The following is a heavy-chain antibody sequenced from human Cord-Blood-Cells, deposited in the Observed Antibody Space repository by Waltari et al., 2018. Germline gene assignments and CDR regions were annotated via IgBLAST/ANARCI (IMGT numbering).Heavy chain of an antibody. CDR2: IYYSGST. V-gene: IGHV4-59*01. CDR1: GGSISSYY. J-gene: IGHJ6*02. Sequence: QVQLQEAGPGLVKRSAHLSLTCTVSGGSISSYYWRWIRQPPGKGLEWIGYIYYSGSTNYNPSLKSRVTISVDTSKNQFSLKLSSVTAADTAVYYCARASGFGMDVWGQGP. CDR3: ARASGFGMDV.